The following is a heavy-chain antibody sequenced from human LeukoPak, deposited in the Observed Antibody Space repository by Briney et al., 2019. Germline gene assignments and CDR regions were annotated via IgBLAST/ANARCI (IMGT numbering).Heavy chain of an antibody. CDR3: ARDHVDSAMELFDY. CDR1: GFTFSSYS. J-gene: IGHJ4*02. D-gene: IGHD1-7*01. V-gene: IGHV3-21*01. Sequence: GGSLRLSCAASGFTFSSYSMNWVRQAPGKGLEWVSSISSSSSYIYYADSVKGRFTISRDNAKNSLYLQMNSLRAEDTAVYYCARDHVDSAMELFDYWGQGTLVTVSS. CDR2: ISSSSSYI.